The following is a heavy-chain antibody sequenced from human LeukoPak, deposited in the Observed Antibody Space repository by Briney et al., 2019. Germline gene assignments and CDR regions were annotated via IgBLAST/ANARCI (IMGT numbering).Heavy chain of an antibody. D-gene: IGHD3-10*01. J-gene: IGHJ4*02. Sequence: PGGSLRLSCVTSGFTFSNYEMRWVRQAPGKGLEWVSGVSGRGGATYYRDSVRGRFSISRDNSKNTLYLQMESLRAEDTAVYFCAKVRAVANYFDSWGQGTLVTVSS. CDR2: VSGRGGAT. CDR3: AKVRAVANYFDS. V-gene: IGHV3-23*01. CDR1: GFTFSNYE.